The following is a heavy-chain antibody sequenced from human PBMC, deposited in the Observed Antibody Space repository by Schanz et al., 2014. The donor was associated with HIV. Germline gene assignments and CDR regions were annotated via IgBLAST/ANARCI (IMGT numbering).Heavy chain of an antibody. CDR3: AREYCGGDCYSYGTYGMDV. CDR2: IWYDGSNK. D-gene: IGHD2-21*02. Sequence: QVHLVQSGGGVVQPGGSLRLSCAASGFAFHVYGMHWVRQAPGKGLEWVAVIWYDGSNKYYVDSVKGRFTISRDNSKNTMFLQMNSLPAEDPAVYYCAREYCGGDCYSYGTYGMDVWGQGTTVTVSS. CDR1: GFAFHVYG. V-gene: IGHV3-33*01. J-gene: IGHJ6*02.